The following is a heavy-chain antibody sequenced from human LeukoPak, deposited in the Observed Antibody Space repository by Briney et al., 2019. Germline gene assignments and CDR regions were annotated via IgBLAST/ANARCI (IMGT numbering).Heavy chain of an antibody. CDR1: GFTFNSYA. Sequence: HTGGSLRLSCAASGFTFNSYAMSWVRQAPGKGLEWVSAISGSGGNTYYADSVKGLFTISRDNSLNTLYLQMNSLRAEDTAVYYCAKSGNSGYSHAFDSWGQGTLVTVSS. CDR2: ISGSGGNT. CDR3: AKSGNSGYSHAFDS. J-gene: IGHJ4*02. D-gene: IGHD5-18*01. V-gene: IGHV3-23*01.